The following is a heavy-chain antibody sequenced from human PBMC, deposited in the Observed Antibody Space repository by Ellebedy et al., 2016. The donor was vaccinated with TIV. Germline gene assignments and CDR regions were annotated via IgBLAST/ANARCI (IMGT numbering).Heavy chain of an antibody. CDR2: INPNSGGT. J-gene: IGHJ1*01. V-gene: IGHV1-2*02. CDR3: ARLPLYYGSGSYEYFQH. CDR1: GYTFTGYY. D-gene: IGHD3-10*01. Sequence: ASVKVSXKASGYTFTGYYMHWVRQAPGQGLEWMGWINPNSGGTNYAQKFQGRVTMTRDTSISTAYLQWSSLKASDTAMYYCARLPLYYGSGSYEYFQHWGQGTLVTVSS.